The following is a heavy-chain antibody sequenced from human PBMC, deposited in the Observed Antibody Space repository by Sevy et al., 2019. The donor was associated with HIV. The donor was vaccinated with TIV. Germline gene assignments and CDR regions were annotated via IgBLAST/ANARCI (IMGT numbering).Heavy chain of an antibody. CDR3: ARCSYDSRGYFYYFYGLDV. D-gene: IGHD3-22*01. CDR2: IKKDGSEK. V-gene: IGHV3-7*01. J-gene: IGHJ6*02. CDR1: GFIFSNYY. Sequence: GGSLRLSCAASGFIFSNYYMSWVRQAPGKGLEWVANIKKDGSEKYDVASVEGRFTISRDNAKNSLYLQMNSLRAEDTAVYYCARCSYDSRGYFYYFYGLDVWGQGTTVTVSS.